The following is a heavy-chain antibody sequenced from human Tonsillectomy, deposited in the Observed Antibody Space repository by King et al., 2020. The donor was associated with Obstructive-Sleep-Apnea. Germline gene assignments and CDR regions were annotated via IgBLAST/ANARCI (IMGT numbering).Heavy chain of an antibody. CDR2: ISWNGGSR. Sequence: VQLVQSGGGLAQPGRSLRLSCAASGFTFDDYAMHWVRQAPGKGLEWVSRISWNGGSRGYADSVKGRFTISRDNAKISLYLQMNSLRAEDTALYYCAKDISYDILTGDFDYWGQGTLVTVSS. V-gene: IGHV3-9*01. J-gene: IGHJ4*02. CDR1: GFTFDDYA. CDR3: AKDISYDILTGDFDY. D-gene: IGHD3-9*01.